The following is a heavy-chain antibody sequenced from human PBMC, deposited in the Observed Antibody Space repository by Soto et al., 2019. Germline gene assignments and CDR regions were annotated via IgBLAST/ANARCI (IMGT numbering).Heavy chain of an antibody. Sequence: HPGGSLRLSCAASGFTFSSYGMHWVRQAPGKGLEWVAVIWYDGSNKYYADSVKGRFTISRDNAKNTLYLQMNSLRAEDTAVYYCAREVTANAFDIWGQGTMVTVSS. CDR1: GFTFSSYG. J-gene: IGHJ3*02. CDR2: IWYDGSNK. CDR3: AREVTANAFDI. V-gene: IGHV3-33*01. D-gene: IGHD2-21*02.